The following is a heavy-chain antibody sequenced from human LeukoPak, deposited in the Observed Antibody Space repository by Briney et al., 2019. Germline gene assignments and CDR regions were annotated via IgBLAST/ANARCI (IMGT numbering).Heavy chain of an antibody. J-gene: IGHJ4*02. CDR3: ASQLDTTGYYTGFIDS. Sequence: SETLSLTRTVSGGSISNSSYYWAWIRQPPGKGLEWIGSIYYSGNPFYNPSLKSRVTILVDTSNNQFSLEVDSVTAADTAMYYCASQLDTTGYYTGFIDSWGQGALVTVSS. D-gene: IGHD3/OR15-3a*01. CDR1: GGSISNSSYY. V-gene: IGHV4-39*01. CDR2: IYYSGNP.